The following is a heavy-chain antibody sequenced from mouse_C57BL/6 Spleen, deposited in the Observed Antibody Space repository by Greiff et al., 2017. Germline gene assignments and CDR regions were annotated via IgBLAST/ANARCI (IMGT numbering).Heavy chain of an antibody. V-gene: IGHV1-55*01. CDR1: GYTFTSYW. J-gene: IGHJ4*01. CDR2: IYPGSGST. Sequence: QVQLKQPGAELVKPGASVKMSCKASGYTFTSYWITWVKQRPGQGLEWIGDIYPGSGSTNYNEKFKSKATLTVDTSSSTAYMQLSSLTSEDSAVYYCARWYDYDGYYAMDYWGQGTSVTVSS. CDR3: ARWYDYDGYYAMDY. D-gene: IGHD2-4*01.